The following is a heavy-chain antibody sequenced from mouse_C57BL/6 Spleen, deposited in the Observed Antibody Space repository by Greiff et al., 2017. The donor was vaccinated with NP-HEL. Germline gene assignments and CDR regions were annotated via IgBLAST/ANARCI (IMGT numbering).Heavy chain of an antibody. Sequence: VQLQQSGPELVKPGASVKISCKASGYTFTDYYMNWVKQSHGKSLEWIGDINPNNGGTSYNQKFKGKATLTVDKSSSTAYMELRSLTSEDSAVYYCARFRYDYPFDYWGQGTTLTVSS. V-gene: IGHV1-26*01. CDR3: ARFRYDYPFDY. D-gene: IGHD2-14*01. J-gene: IGHJ2*01. CDR1: GYTFTDYY. CDR2: INPNNGGT.